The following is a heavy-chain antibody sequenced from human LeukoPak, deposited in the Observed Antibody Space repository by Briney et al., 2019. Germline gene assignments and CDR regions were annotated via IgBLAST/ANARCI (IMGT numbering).Heavy chain of an antibody. CDR2: ISAYNGNT. V-gene: IGHV1-18*01. Sequence: GASVKVSCKGSGYTFTSYGISWVRQAPGQGKEWMGGISAYNGNTNYAQKLQGRGTITTDTDKSTAYMELRSLRSDDTAVYYCARGTKQAIVVVPAADFDYWGQGTLVTVSS. J-gene: IGHJ4*02. CDR1: GYTFTSYG. CDR3: ARGTKQAIVVVPAADFDY. D-gene: IGHD2-2*01.